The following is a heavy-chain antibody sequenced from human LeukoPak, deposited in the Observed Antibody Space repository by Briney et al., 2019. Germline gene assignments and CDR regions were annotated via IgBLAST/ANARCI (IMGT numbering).Heavy chain of an antibody. CDR3: ARDRDIAARPDYYMDV. D-gene: IGHD6-6*01. J-gene: IGHJ6*03. Sequence: GASVKVSCKASGGTFSSYAISWVRQAPGQGLEWMGGIIPIFSTAKYAQKFQGRVTITADESTSTAYMELSSLRSEDTAVYYCARDRDIAARPDYYMDVWGKGTTVTASS. CDR2: IIPIFSTA. CDR1: GGTFSSYA. V-gene: IGHV1-69*01.